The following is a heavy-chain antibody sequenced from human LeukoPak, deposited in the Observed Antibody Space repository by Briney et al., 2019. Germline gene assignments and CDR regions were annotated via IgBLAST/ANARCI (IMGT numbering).Heavy chain of an antibody. CDR3: ARVRGFGGSYYFDY. CDR2: IYYSGST. J-gene: IGHJ4*02. CDR1: GGSISSSSYY. V-gene: IGHV4-39*07. Sequence: PSETLSLTCTVSGGSISSSSYYWGWIRQPPGKGLEWIGSIYYSGSTYYNPSLRSRVTISVDTSKNQFSLKLSSVTAADTAVYYCARVRGFGGSYYFDYWGQGTLVTVSS. D-gene: IGHD1-26*01.